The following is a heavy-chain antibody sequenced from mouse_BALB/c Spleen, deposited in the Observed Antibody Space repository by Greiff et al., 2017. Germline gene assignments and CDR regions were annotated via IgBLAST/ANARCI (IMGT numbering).Heavy chain of an antibody. D-gene: IGHD2-1*01. J-gene: IGHJ2*01. CDR3: ARDGNYYFDY. V-gene: IGHV1-77*01. CDR2: IYPGSGNT. Sequence: QVQLKESGAELARPGASVKLSCKASGYTFTDYYLNWVKQRTGQGLEWIGEIYPGSGNTYYNEKFKGKATLTADKSSSTAYMQLSSLTSEDSAVYFCARDGNYYFDYWGQGTTLTVSS. CDR1: GYTFTDYY.